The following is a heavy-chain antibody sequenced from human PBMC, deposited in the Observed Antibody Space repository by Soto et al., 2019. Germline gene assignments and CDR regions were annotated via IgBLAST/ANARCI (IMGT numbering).Heavy chain of an antibody. CDR2: IYYSGTT. D-gene: IGHD3-10*01. V-gene: IGHV4-30-4*01. Sequence: QVQLQESGPGLVKPSQTLSLTCTVSGGSISSGDYYWSWIRQPPGKGLEWIGYIYYSGTTYYNPSLKSRVTISVDTSKNHFSLKLSSVTAADTAVYYCATIKLGSNRLDYWGQGTLVTVSS. CDR3: ATIKLGSNRLDY. CDR1: GGSISSGDYY. J-gene: IGHJ4*02.